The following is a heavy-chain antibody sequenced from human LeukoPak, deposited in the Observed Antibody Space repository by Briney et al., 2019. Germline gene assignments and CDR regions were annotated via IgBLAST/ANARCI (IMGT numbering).Heavy chain of an antibody. V-gene: IGHV3-30*02. J-gene: IGHJ4*02. CDR2: IKFDGLVT. CDR3: AKDRQYYASGSYSH. CDR1: GFTFSSHG. Sequence: PGGSLRLSCAASGFTFSSHGMHWVRHAPGKGLQWVAFIKFDGLVTYYADSVKGRFTISRDKSKNTLFLQMKSLRADDTAVYFCAKDRQYYASGSYSHWGQGTLVTVSS. D-gene: IGHD3-10*01.